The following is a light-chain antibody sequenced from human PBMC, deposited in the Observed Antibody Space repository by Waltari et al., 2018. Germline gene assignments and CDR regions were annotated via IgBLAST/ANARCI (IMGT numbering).Light chain of an antibody. Sequence: IQMTQSPSSLSASVGDRVTITCRASQNIDNSLNWYQHKPGKAPKRLIYGASNLQNGVPPRFSGSGYGAEFTLAISSLQPEDSAIYFCQQGSNTPFTFGPGTRVDIK. J-gene: IGKJ3*01. CDR1: QNIDNS. CDR3: QQGSNTPFT. V-gene: IGKV1-39*01. CDR2: GAS.